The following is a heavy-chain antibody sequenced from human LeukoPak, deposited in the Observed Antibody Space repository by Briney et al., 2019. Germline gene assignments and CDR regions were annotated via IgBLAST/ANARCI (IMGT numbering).Heavy chain of an antibody. CDR2: MFSGGAT. CDR3: AKNTRRETTVVTPGSVYDY. CDR1: GFTVNSNY. Sequence: GGSLTLSCVASGFTVNSNYMTWVRQAPGKGLEWVSVMFSGGATYFADSVKGRFIISRDNSKNTLYLEMNSLRAEDTAVYYCAKNTRRETTVVTPGSVYDYWGQGTLVTVPS. V-gene: IGHV3-66*02. D-gene: IGHD4-23*01. J-gene: IGHJ4*02.